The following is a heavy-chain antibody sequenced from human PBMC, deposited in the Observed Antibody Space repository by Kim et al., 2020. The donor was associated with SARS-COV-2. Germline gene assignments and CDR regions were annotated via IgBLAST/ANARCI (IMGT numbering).Heavy chain of an antibody. CDR1: GYTFTSYA. D-gene: IGHD3-10*01. Sequence: ASVKVSCKASGYTFTSYAMHWVRQAPGQRLEWMGWINAGNGNTKYSQKFQGRVTITRDTSASTAYMELSSLRSEDTAVYYCARDLYYYGSGFHYYYYYYGMDVWGQGTTVTVSS. J-gene: IGHJ6*02. CDR3: ARDLYYYGSGFHYYYYYYGMDV. CDR2: INAGNGNT. V-gene: IGHV1-3*01.